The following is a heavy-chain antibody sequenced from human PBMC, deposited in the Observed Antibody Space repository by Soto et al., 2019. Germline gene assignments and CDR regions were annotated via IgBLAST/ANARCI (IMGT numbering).Heavy chain of an antibody. CDR3: GRQTGTAIFDWFDP. CDR1: GYTFTSYA. V-gene: IGHV1-3*01. J-gene: IGHJ5*02. CDR2: INAGNGNT. D-gene: IGHD1-1*01. Sequence: ASVKVSCKASGYTFTSYAMHWVRQAPGQRLEWMGWINAGNGNTKYSQKFQGRVTITRDTSASTAYMELSSLRSEDTAVYYCGRQTGTAIFDWFDPWGQGTLVTVSS.